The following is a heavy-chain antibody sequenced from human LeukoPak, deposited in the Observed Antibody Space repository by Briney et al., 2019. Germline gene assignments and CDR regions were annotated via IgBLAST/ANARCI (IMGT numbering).Heavy chain of an antibody. CDR3: AKVARYFDWSPSEYGMDV. D-gene: IGHD3-9*01. Sequence: GGSLRLSCAASGFTFSSYGMHWVRQAPGKGLEWVAVISYDGGNKYYADSVKGRFTISRVNSKNTLYLQMNSLRAEDTAVYYCAKVARYFDWSPSEYGMDVWGQGTTVTVSS. CDR2: ISYDGGNK. V-gene: IGHV3-30*18. CDR1: GFTFSSYG. J-gene: IGHJ6*02.